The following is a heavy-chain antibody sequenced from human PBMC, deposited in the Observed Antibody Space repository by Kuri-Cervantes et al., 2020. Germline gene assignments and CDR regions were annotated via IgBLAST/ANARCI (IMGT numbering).Heavy chain of an antibody. CDR3: AGEYRGLDAFDI. CDR2: ISSSSSYI. V-gene: IGHV3-21*04. D-gene: IGHD5-12*01. Sequence: GESLKISCAASGFTFSSYSMNWVRQAPGKGLEWVSSISSSSSYIYYADSVKGRFTISRDNAKNSLYLQMNSLRGEDTAVYYCAGEYRGLDAFDIWGQGTMVTVSS. CDR1: GFTFSSYS. J-gene: IGHJ3*02.